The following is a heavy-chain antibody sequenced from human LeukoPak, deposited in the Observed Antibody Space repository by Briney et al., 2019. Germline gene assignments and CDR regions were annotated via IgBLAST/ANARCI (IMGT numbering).Heavy chain of an antibody. V-gene: IGHV4-4*02. Sequence: PSETLSLTCAVSGGSISSSNWWSWVRQPPGKGLEWIGEIYHSGSTNYNPSLKSRVTISVDKSKNQFSLKLSSVTAADTAVYYCAREELGVVPAAVDYWGQGTLVTVSS. CDR2: IYHSGST. J-gene: IGHJ4*02. D-gene: IGHD2-2*01. CDR1: GGSISSSNW. CDR3: AREELGVVPAAVDY.